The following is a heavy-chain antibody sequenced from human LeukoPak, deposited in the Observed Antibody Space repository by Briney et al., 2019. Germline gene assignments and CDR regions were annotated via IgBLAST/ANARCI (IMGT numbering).Heavy chain of an antibody. V-gene: IGHV3-30*02. J-gene: IGHJ6*03. CDR3: AKDPSWFGELFYYYYYMDV. Sequence: PGGSLRLSXAASGFTFSSYGMHWVRQAPGKGLEWVAFIRYDGSNKYYADSVKGRFTISRDNSKNTLYLQMNSLRAEDTAVYYCAKDPSWFGELFYYYYYMDVWGKGTTVTVSS. CDR2: IRYDGSNK. D-gene: IGHD3-10*01. CDR1: GFTFSSYG.